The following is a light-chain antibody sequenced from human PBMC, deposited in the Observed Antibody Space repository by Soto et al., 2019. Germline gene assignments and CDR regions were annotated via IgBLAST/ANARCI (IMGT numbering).Light chain of an antibody. CDR1: QSVNTW. Sequence: DIQMTQSPSTLSASVGDRVTISCRASQSVNTWLAWYQQKPGEAPKLLIYDGSTLTRGVPSRFSGSGSGTEFTLPISSLQPGDFATFYCQQYNTYSRTFGQGTKVEVK. CDR2: DGS. CDR3: QQYNTYSRT. J-gene: IGKJ1*01. V-gene: IGKV1-5*03.